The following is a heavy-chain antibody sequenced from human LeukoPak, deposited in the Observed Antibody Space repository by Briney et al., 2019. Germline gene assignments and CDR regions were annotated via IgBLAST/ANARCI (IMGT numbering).Heavy chain of an antibody. V-gene: IGHV3-73*01. CDR2: IRSKANSYAT. CDR1: GFTFSGSA. D-gene: IGHD2-15*01. Sequence: PGGSLRLSCAASGFTFSGSAMHWVRQASGKGLEWVGRIRSKANSYATAYAASVKGRFTISRDDSKNTAYLQVNSLKTEDTAVYYCTRPGGIVAPWGQGTLVTVSS. CDR3: TRPGGIVAP. J-gene: IGHJ5*02.